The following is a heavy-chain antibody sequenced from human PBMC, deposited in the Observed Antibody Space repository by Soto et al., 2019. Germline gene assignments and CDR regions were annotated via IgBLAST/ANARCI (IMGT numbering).Heavy chain of an antibody. D-gene: IGHD4-17*01. CDR2: IYWDDDK. J-gene: IGHJ5*01. Sequence: QITLKESGPTLVKPTQTLTLTCTSSGLSLTTSGVGVGWIRQPPGKALEWLALIYWDDDKRYRPSQKTRLTITKDTSKNQVVLTLTNMDPVDTATYFCAHTRYDYGEYWFDPWGQGTLVTVS. CDR3: AHTRYDYGEYWFDP. V-gene: IGHV2-5*02. CDR1: GLSLTTSGVG.